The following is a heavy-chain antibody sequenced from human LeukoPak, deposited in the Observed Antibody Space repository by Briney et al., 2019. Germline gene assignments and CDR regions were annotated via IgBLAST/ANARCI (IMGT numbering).Heavy chain of an antibody. CDR2: ISSSSSYI. Sequence: PGGSLRLSCAASGFTFCSYSMNWVRQAPGKGLEWVSSISSSSSYIYYADSVKGRFTISRDNAKNSLYLQMNSLRAEDTAVYYCARGVTIFGVVIMERAFDIWGQGTMVTVSS. D-gene: IGHD3-3*01. J-gene: IGHJ3*02. CDR3: ARGVTIFGVVIMERAFDI. CDR1: GFTFCSYS. V-gene: IGHV3-21*01.